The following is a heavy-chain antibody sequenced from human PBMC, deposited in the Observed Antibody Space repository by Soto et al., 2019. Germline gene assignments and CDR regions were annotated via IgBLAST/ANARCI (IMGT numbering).Heavy chain of an antibody. CDR1: GYTFTVYY. D-gene: IGHD6-19*01. CDR3: ARDRIAVAGTSGPTYDY. CDR2: INPNSGGT. J-gene: IGHJ4*02. V-gene: IGHV1-2*04. Sequence: GASVKVSCTASGYTFTVYYMHWVRQAPGQGLEWMGWINPNSGGTNYAQKFQGWVTMTRDTSISTAYMELSRLRSDDTAVYYCARDRIAVAGTSGPTYDYWGQGTLVTVSS.